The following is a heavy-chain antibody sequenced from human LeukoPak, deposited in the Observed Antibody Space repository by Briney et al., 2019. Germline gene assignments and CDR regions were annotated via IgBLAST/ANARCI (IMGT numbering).Heavy chain of an antibody. J-gene: IGHJ4*02. V-gene: IGHV1-18*01. CDR2: ISAYNGNT. CDR1: GYTFTSYG. Sequence: GASVTVSCMASGYTFTSYGISWVRQAPGQGLEWMGWISAYNGNTNYAQKLQGRVTMTTDTSTSTAYMELRSLRSDDTAVYYCARNGRYCSSTSCYEIDYWGQGTLVTVSS. D-gene: IGHD2-2*01. CDR3: ARNGRYCSSTSCYEIDY.